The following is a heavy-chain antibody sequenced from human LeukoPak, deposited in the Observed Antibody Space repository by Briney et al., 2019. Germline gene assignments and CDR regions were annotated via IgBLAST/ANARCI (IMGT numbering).Heavy chain of an antibody. CDR1: GFTFSSYS. D-gene: IGHD5-18*01. Sequence: GGSLRLSCAASGFTFSSYSMNWIRQAPGKGLEWVSSISSSTSYIYYADSVKGRFTISKDNAKNSLYLQMNSLRAEDTAVYYCAKDLEQLSDYWGQETLVTVSS. J-gene: IGHJ4*02. CDR3: AKDLEQLSDY. CDR2: ISSSTSYI. V-gene: IGHV3-21*01.